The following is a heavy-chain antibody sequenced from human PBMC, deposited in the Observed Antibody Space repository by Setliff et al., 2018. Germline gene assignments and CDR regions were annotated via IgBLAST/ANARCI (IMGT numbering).Heavy chain of an antibody. D-gene: IGHD6-13*01. V-gene: IGHV3-7*01. Sequence: PGGSLRLSCAASGFTFSSYWMSWVRQAPGKGLEWVANIKQDGSEKYYVDSVKGRFTISRDNAKNSLYLQMNSLRAEDTAVYYCAKDMRGSSWSTYYYGMDVWGQGTTVTVSS. CDR1: GFTFSSYW. CDR2: IKQDGSEK. CDR3: AKDMRGSSWSTYYYGMDV. J-gene: IGHJ6*02.